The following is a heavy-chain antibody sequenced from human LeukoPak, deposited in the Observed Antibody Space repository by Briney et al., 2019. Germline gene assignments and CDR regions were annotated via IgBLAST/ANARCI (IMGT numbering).Heavy chain of an antibody. V-gene: IGHV3-23*01. CDR3: AKSPRGYSYGYGDY. Sequence: GGSLRLSCAASGFTFSSYAMSWVRQAPGKGLEWVSAISGSGGSTYYADSVKGRFTISGDNSKNTLYLQMNSLRAEDTAVYYCAKSPRGYSYGYGDYWGQGTLVTVSS. D-gene: IGHD5-18*01. CDR2: ISGSGGST. CDR1: GFTFSSYA. J-gene: IGHJ4*02.